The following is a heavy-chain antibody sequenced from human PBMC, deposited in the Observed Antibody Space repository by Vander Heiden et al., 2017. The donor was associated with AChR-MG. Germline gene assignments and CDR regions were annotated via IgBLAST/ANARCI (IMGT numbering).Heavy chain of an antibody. D-gene: IGHD1-26*01. CDR1: GGSVSSSSYY. CDR2: IYYSGST. Sequence: QVQLQESGPGLVKPSATLSLTCTVSGGSVSSSSYYWSWIRQPPGKGLEWIGYIYYSGSTNYNPSLKSRVTISVDTSKNQFSLKLSSVTAADTAVYYCARDGGSYAFDYWGQGTLVTVSS. CDR3: ARDGGSYAFDY. J-gene: IGHJ4*02. V-gene: IGHV4-61*01.